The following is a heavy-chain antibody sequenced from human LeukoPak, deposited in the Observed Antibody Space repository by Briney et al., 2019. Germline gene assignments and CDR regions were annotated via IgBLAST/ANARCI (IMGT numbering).Heavy chain of an antibody. Sequence: GASVKVSCKASGYTFTGYYIHWVRQAPGQGLEWMGWINPNSGGTNYAPKFQGRVTMTRDTSISTAYLQWSSLKASDTAMYYCATSESQTKFDFWGQGTLVTVSS. CDR1: GYTFTGYY. V-gene: IGHV1-2*02. CDR2: INPNSGGT. D-gene: IGHD1/OR15-1a*01. CDR3: ATSESQTKFDF. J-gene: IGHJ4*02.